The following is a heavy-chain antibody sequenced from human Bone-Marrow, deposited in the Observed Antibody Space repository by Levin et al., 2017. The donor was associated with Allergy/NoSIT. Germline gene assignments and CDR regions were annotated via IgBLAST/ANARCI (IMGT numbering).Heavy chain of an antibody. CDR3: ARTTSTVTPHFVL. V-gene: IGHV3-21*01. D-gene: IGHD3-3*02. J-gene: IGHJ4*02. Sequence: GASVKVSCAASGFRFIMYRMKWVRQAPGKGLEWVASISSTGSHISYSDSVKGRFTIARDNARNSLFLQLNNLRADDSAVYFFARTTSTVTPHFVLWGQGTTVTFSS. CDR2: ISSTGSHI. CDR1: GFRFIMYR.